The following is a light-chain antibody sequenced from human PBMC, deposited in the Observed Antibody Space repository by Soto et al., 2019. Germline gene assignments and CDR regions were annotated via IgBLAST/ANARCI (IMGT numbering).Light chain of an antibody. J-gene: IGKJ5*01. CDR1: QSVSTN. V-gene: IGKV3-15*01. CDR2: GTS. CDR3: QQYHKWPIT. Sequence: EIVLTQSPATLSVSPGERAILSCRASQSVSTNLAWYHQKPGQAPRLLIYGTSTRATDIPAKFTGSGSETEFILTSSSLQSEDFAVYYCQQYHKWPITFGQGTRLEIK.